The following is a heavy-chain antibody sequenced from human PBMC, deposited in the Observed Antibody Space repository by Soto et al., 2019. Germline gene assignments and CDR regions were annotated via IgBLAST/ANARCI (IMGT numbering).Heavy chain of an antibody. J-gene: IGHJ4*02. D-gene: IGHD3-16*02. CDR1: GASITSTTYF. Sequence: PSETQSLTYTLSGASITSTTYFWAWIRQPPGRGLEWVGSIYYSGKTHYNPSLKNRVTISVDRSKNQFSLQMTSVTAADTAVYYCAKNLPSSQDDNPPPGDYVWGSYRLDYWGQGTLVTVSS. CDR2: IYYSGKT. V-gene: IGHV4-39*01. CDR3: AKNLPSSQDDNPPPGDYVWGSYRLDY.